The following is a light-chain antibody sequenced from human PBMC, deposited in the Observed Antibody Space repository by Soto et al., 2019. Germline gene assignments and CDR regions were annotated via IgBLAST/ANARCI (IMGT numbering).Light chain of an antibody. V-gene: IGKV3-15*01. CDR1: QNISSN. CDR2: GAS. Sequence: EIVMTQSPATLSVSPGERATLSCRASQNISSNLAWYQQKPGQAPRVLIDGASTRPTGIPARFSGSGSGTAFTLTISSLHSEDFAVYYWQQYNNWVWTFGQGTKVEIK. CDR3: QQYNNWVWT. J-gene: IGKJ1*01.